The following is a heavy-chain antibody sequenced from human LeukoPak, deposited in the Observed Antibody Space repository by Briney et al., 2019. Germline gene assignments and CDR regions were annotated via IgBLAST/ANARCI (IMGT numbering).Heavy chain of an antibody. CDR3: ARAGTYYYDSSGFL. J-gene: IGHJ4*02. V-gene: IGHV4-34*01. Sequence: PSETLSLTCAVYGGSFSGYYWSWIRQPPGKGLEWIGEINHSGSTNYNPSLKSRVTISVDTSKNQFSLKLSSVTAADTAVYYCARAGTYYYDSSGFLWGQGSLVTVSS. CDR1: GGSFSGYY. D-gene: IGHD3-22*01. CDR2: INHSGST.